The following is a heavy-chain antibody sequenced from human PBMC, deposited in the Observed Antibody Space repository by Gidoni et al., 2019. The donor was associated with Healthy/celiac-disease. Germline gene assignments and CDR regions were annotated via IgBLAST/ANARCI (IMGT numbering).Heavy chain of an antibody. D-gene: IGHD1-26*01. CDR1: RFAFSSYS. Sequence: EVQLVEAGGGLVTPGGSLRLSCAPSRFAFSSYSMNWVRQAPGKGLEWVASSSSRSSYIYYADSVKGRFTSARDNAKNSLYLQMNSWRAEDTAVYDRARTKISGSYSGSDYWGQGTLVTVSS. CDR2: SSSRSSYI. CDR3: ARTKISGSYSGSDY. V-gene: IGHV3-21*01. J-gene: IGHJ4*02.